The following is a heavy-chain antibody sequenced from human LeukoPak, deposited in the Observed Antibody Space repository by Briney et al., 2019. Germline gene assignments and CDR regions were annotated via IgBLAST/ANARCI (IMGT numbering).Heavy chain of an antibody. Sequence: SETLSLTCTVSGGSISSSSYYWGWIRQPPGKGLEWIGEINHSGSTNYNPSLKSRVTISVDTSKNQFSLKLSSVTAADTAVYYCARGGPLPIDYWGQGTLVTVSS. V-gene: IGHV4-39*07. CDR2: INHSGST. CDR1: GGSISSSSYY. J-gene: IGHJ4*02. CDR3: ARGGPLPIDY.